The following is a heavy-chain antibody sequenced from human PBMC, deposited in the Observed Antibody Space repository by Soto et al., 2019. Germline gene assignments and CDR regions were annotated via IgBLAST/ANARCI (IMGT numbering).Heavy chain of an antibody. D-gene: IGHD3-10*01. CDR3: ARNRLRQYYYGMDV. Sequence: GESLKISCKGSGYSFTTNWIGWVRQMPGKGLEWMGVIYPGDSDTRYSPSFQGQVAISADKSINTAYLQWSRLKASDTAMYYCARNRLRQYYYGMDVWGQGTTVTVSS. CDR2: IYPGDSDT. J-gene: IGHJ6*02. CDR1: GYSFTTNW. V-gene: IGHV5-51*01.